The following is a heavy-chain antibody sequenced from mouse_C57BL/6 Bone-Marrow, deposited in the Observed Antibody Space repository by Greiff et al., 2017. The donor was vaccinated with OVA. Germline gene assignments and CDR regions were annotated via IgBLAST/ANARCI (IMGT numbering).Heavy chain of an antibody. D-gene: IGHD2-3*01. CDR1: GYTFTSYW. Sequence: VQLQQPGAELVKPGASVKLSCKASGYTFTSYWMQWVKQRPGQGLEWIGEIDPSDSYTNYNQKFKGKATLTVDTSSSTAYMQLSSLTSEDSAVYYCARGNDGYPYAMDYWGQGTSVTVSA. CDR3: ARGNDGYPYAMDY. J-gene: IGHJ4*01. CDR2: IDPSDSYT. V-gene: IGHV1-50*01.